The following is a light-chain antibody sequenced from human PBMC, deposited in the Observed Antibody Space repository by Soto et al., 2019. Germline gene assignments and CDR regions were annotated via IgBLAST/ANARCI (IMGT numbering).Light chain of an antibody. V-gene: IGLV2-14*01. CDR2: DVR. CDR1: SSDVGGYNY. Sequence: QSVLTQPASVSWSPGQSITISCTGTSSDVGGYNYVSWYQQHPGKAPKLMIYDVRNRPSGVSNRFSGSKSVNTAFLTISGLQAEDEADYYCSSYTTISTYVFGTGTRSPS. J-gene: IGLJ1*01. CDR3: SSYTTISTYV.